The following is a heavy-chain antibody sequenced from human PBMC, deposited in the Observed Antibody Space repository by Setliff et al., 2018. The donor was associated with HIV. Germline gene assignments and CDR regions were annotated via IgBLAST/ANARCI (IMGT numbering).Heavy chain of an antibody. V-gene: IGHV4-59*01. J-gene: IGHJ6*03. Sequence: LSLTCTVSGGSISSYYWSWIRQPPGKGLEWIGYIYYSGSTNYDPSLKSRVTISVDTSKNQFSLKLSSVTAADTAVYYCARDNRVMALNYYYYYMDVWGKGTTVTVSS. D-gene: IGHD2-21*01. CDR1: GGSISSYY. CDR3: ARDNRVMALNYYYYYMDV. CDR2: IYYSGST.